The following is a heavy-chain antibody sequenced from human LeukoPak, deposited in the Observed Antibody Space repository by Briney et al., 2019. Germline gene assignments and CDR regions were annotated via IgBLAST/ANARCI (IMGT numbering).Heavy chain of an antibody. Sequence: TAGGSLRLSCTVSGFTVSSNSMSWVRQAPGKGLEWVSSISSSSSYIYYADSVKGRFTISRDNAKNSLYLQMNSLRAEDTAVYYCARDLITMVRGVGIWFDPWGQGTLVTVSS. CDR2: ISSSSSYI. CDR3: ARDLITMVRGVGIWFDP. J-gene: IGHJ5*02. CDR1: GFTVSSNS. D-gene: IGHD3-10*01. V-gene: IGHV3-21*01.